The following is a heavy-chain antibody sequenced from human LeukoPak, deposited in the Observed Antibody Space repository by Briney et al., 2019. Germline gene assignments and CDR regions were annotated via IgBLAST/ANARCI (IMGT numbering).Heavy chain of an antibody. CDR3: ARDRYVPKVGDSGDYYMDV. J-gene: IGHJ6*03. D-gene: IGHD4-17*01. CDR2: IKQDGSEK. CDR1: GFTFSSYW. Sequence: GGSLRLSCAASGFTFSSYWMSSVRQAPGKGLEGVANIKQDGSEKNYVDAVNDRFTISRDNAKHSLYLQMNRLRAEDTAVYYCARDRYVPKVGDSGDYYMDVWGKGTTVTVSS. V-gene: IGHV3-7*01.